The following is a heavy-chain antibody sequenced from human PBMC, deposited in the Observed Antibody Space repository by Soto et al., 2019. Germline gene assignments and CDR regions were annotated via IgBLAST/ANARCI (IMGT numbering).Heavy chain of an antibody. D-gene: IGHD1-26*01. CDR2: IYGTGST. J-gene: IGHJ3*02. CDR3: ARQNVAGATSASGAFDI. CDR1: GSSISSYY. Sequence: SETLSLTCTVSGSSISSYYWSWIRQPPGKGLEWIGYIYGTGSTNYNPSLKSRVTMSIDTSKNQFSLKLSSVTAADTAVYYCARQNVAGATSASGAFDIWGQGTMVTVSS. V-gene: IGHV4-59*08.